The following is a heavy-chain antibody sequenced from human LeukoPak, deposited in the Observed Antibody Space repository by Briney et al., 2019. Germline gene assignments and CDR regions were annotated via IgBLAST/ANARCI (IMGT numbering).Heavy chain of an antibody. D-gene: IGHD1-26*01. CDR3: ATRTHSGNYIGYFDY. Sequence: TGGSLRLSCAASGFTFSSYAMHWVRQAPGKGLEYVSAISSNGGSTYYANSVKGRFTISRDNSKNTLYLQMGSLRAEDMAVFYCATRTHSGNYIGYFDYWGQGTLVTVSS. CDR1: GFTFSSYA. J-gene: IGHJ4*02. V-gene: IGHV3-64*01. CDR2: ISSNGGST.